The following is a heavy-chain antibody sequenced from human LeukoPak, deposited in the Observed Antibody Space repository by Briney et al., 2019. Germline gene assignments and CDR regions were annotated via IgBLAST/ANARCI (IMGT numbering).Heavy chain of an antibody. D-gene: IGHD6-19*01. CDR2: IRIKAYGGTT. Sequence: GGSLSLSCTASGFTFCDYAMSWVRQAPGKGLEWVGFIRIKAYGGTTEYAASVKGRFTISRDDSKSIAYLQMNSLKTEDTAVYYCTRGESSGLYFYYYGMDVWGQGTTVTVSS. V-gene: IGHV3-49*04. J-gene: IGHJ6*02. CDR1: GFTFCDYA. CDR3: TRGESSGLYFYYYGMDV.